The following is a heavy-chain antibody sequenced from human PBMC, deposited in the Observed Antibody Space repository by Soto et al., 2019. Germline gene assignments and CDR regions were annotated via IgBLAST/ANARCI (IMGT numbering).Heavy chain of an antibody. Sequence: SETLSLTCAVYGGSFSGYYWSWIRQPPGKGLEWIGEINHSGSTNYNPSLKSRVTISVDTSKNQFSLKLSSVTAADTAVYYCARGRYGYAVHYYYYMDVWGKGTTVTVSS. CDR1: GGSFSGYY. CDR2: INHSGST. CDR3: ARGRYGYAVHYYYYMDV. J-gene: IGHJ6*03. D-gene: IGHD5-18*01. V-gene: IGHV4-34*01.